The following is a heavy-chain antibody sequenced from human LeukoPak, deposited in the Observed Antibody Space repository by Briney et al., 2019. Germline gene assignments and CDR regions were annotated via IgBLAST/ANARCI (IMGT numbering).Heavy chain of an antibody. Sequence: GGSLRLSCAASGFTFSSYGMHWVRQAPGKGLEWVSVIYSGGSTYYADSVKGRFAISRDNSKSTLYLQMNSLRAEDTAVYYCAKRSAESSGYFDYWGQGTRVTVSS. V-gene: IGHV3-NL1*01. J-gene: IGHJ4*02. D-gene: IGHD6-19*01. CDR2: IYSGGST. CDR1: GFTFSSYG. CDR3: AKRSAESSGYFDY.